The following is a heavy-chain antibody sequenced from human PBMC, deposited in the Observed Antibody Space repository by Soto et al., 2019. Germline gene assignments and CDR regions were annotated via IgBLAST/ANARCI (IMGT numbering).Heavy chain of an antibody. V-gene: IGHV1-69*18. CDR1: GGTFSSYS. CDR3: ARSVVLTFTRFYDMDV. J-gene: IGHJ6*02. D-gene: IGHD3-9*01. Sequence: QVQVVKSGAEVKTPGSSVKVSCKAPGGTFSSYSTNWVRQAPGQGLEWMGRPIPMFGAKDYALRFQGRVTLTAAASTSTASMEMTNLTSADTAVYYWARSVVLTFTRFYDMDVWCPGTTVTVSS. CDR2: PIPMFGAK.